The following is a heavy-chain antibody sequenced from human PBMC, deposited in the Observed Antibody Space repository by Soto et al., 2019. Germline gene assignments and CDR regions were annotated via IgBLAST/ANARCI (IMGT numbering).Heavy chain of an antibody. CDR2: ISAYNGNT. D-gene: IGHD3-3*01. CDR3: ARAKTYYDFWSGYYTAGLSYWFDP. CDR1: GYTFTSYC. V-gene: IGHV1-18*04. Sequence: ASVKVSCKASGYTFTSYCISWVRQAPGQGLECMGWISAYNGNTNYAQKLQGRVTMTTDTSTSTAYMELRSLRSDDTAVYYCARAKTYYDFWSGYYTAGLSYWFDPWGQGTLVTVSS. J-gene: IGHJ5*02.